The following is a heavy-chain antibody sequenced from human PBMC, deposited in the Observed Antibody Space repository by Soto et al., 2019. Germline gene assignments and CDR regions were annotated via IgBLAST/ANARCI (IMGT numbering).Heavy chain of an antibody. CDR1: GFTFSSYS. J-gene: IGHJ3*02. CDR3: ARDYYDSSGYYHDAFDI. D-gene: IGHD3-22*01. CDR2: ISSSSSYI. Sequence: EVQLVESGGGLVKPGGSLRLSCAASGFTFSSYSMNWVRQAPGKGLEWVSSISSSSSYIYYADSVKGRFTISRDNAKNSLYLQMNSLRAEDTAVYYCARDYYDSSGYYHDAFDIWGQGTMVTVSS. V-gene: IGHV3-21*01.